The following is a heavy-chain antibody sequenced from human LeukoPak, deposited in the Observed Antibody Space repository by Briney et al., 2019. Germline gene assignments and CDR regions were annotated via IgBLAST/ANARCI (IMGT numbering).Heavy chain of an antibody. J-gene: IGHJ3*02. CDR1: GFSLSTSGVG. D-gene: IGHD3-22*01. V-gene: IGHV2-5*02. CDR3: ARLAYYDNSGSSRPFDI. Sequence: VSGPTLVNPTQTLTLTCTFSGFSLSTSGVGVGWIRQPPGKALEWLALIYWDDDKRYSPSLKSRLTITKDTSKKQVVLTVTNLDPVDTATYYCARLAYYDNSGSSRPFDIWGQGTMVTVSS. CDR2: IYWDDDK.